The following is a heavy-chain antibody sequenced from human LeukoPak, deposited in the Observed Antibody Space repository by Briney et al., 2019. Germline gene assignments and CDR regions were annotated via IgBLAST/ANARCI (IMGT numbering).Heavy chain of an antibody. CDR1: GFTFSSYW. D-gene: IGHD1-26*01. V-gene: IGHV3-74*01. J-gene: IGHJ4*02. Sequence: GGSLRLSCAAPGFTFSSYWMHWVRQAPGKGLVWISGINTDGSTTRYADSVKGRFTISRDNANNTLYLQMNSLRAEDTAVYYCARNSGSNRPVDCWGQGTLVAVSS. CDR3: ARNSGSNRPVDC. CDR2: INTDGSTT.